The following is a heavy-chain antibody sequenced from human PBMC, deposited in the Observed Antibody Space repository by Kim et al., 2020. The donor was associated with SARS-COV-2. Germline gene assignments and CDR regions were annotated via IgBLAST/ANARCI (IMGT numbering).Heavy chain of an antibody. CDR2: LHSGGSA. CDR3: ARGNQGRDWNFDY. Sequence: GGSLRLSCVASGFTVSTIYMSWVRQAPGKGLEWVSGLHSGGSAFYADSVKGRFTISRDDSKNTLYLQMSRLRAEDTAVYYCARGNQGRDWNFDYWGQGTL. J-gene: IGHJ4*02. D-gene: IGHD1-1*01. V-gene: IGHV3-53*01. CDR1: GFTVSTIY.